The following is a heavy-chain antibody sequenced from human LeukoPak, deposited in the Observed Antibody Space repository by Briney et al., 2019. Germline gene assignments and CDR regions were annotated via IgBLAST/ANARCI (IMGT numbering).Heavy chain of an antibody. CDR3: ASSKWGGDAFDI. CDR1: GFTFSSYW. V-gene: IGHV3-7*01. Sequence: GGALRLSCAASGFTFSSYWMSWVRQAPGKGLEWVANIKQDGSEKYYVDSVKGRFTISRDNAKNSLYLQMNSLRAEDTAVYYCASSKWGGDAFDIWGQGTMVTVSS. J-gene: IGHJ3*02. CDR2: IKQDGSEK. D-gene: IGHD7-27*01.